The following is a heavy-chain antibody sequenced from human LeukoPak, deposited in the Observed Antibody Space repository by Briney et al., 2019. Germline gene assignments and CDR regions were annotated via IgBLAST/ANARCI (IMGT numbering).Heavy chain of an antibody. J-gene: IGHJ1*01. CDR2: ISYDGSNK. V-gene: IGHV3-30-3*01. CDR3: ARYLSDYYLKYFQH. D-gene: IGHD3-22*01. CDR1: GFTISSYA. Sequence: GGSLSLTCAVSGFTISSYAMDWVRQAPGKGLEWVAVISYDGSNKYYADSVKGRFTISRDNSKNTLYMQMKSLRAEVSSLYYCARYLSDYYLKYFQHSGQGTLVTVSS.